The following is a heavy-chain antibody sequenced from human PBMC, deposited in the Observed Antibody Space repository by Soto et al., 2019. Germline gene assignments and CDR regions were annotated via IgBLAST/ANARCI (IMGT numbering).Heavy chain of an antibody. D-gene: IGHD1-1*01. CDR2: IDANSGKI. V-gene: IGHV3-23*01. CDR1: GFAFGTYG. Sequence: GGSLRLSCAASGFAFGTYGTTWVRQAPGRGLEWVSGIDANSGKIFYADSVRGRFIISRDNSKSMLYLQMNSLRAEDTAVYYCAKDTPRSLDPNGMDVWGQGTMVTVSS. J-gene: IGHJ6*02. CDR3: AKDTPRSLDPNGMDV.